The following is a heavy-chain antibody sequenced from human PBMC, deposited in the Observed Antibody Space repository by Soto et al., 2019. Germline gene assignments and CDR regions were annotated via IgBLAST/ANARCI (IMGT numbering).Heavy chain of an antibody. Sequence: TLSLTCPVSGGSISSGDHYWSWIRQSPGKGLEWIGYIYHSGNTYYNPSLKSRVSISVDTSKNQFSLHLSSVTAADTAVYFCARDQYYYESSGYGSSYGLDVWGQGTTVTVSS. D-gene: IGHD3-22*01. CDR1: GGSISSGDHY. V-gene: IGHV4-30-4*01. CDR2: IYHSGNT. CDR3: ARDQYYYESSGYGSSYGLDV. J-gene: IGHJ6*02.